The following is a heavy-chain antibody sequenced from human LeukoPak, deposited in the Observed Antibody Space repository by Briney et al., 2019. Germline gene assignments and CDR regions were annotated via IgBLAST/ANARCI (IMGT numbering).Heavy chain of an antibody. CDR1: GFTFSSYA. Sequence: PGGSLRVSCAASGFTFSSYAMSWVRQAPGKGLEWVSSISDSGGNTYYADSGKGRFTISRDNSKNTLYLQMNSLRAEVTAVYYCAKDGVWQSYYFDYWGQGTLVTVSS. V-gene: IGHV3-23*01. CDR2: ISDSGGNT. D-gene: IGHD6-19*01. CDR3: AKDGVWQSYYFDY. J-gene: IGHJ4*02.